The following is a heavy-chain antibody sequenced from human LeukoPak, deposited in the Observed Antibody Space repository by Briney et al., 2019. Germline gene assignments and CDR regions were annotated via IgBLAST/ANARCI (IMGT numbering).Heavy chain of an antibody. CDR2: ISGGGGST. CDR3: AKDPSGYCSGGSCYSAFDT. V-gene: IGHV3-23*01. J-gene: IGHJ3*02. D-gene: IGHD2-15*01. Sequence: PGGSMRLSCAASGFTFSSYAMRWVRQAPGKGLEWVSVISGGGGSTYYADSVKGRFTISRDNSNNTLYLQMNSLTAEDTAVYYCAKDPSGYCSGGSCYSAFDTWGQGTMVTVSS. CDR1: GFTFSSYA.